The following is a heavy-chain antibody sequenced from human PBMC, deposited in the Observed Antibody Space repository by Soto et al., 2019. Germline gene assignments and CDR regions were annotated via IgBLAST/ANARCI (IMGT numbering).Heavy chain of an antibody. J-gene: IGHJ4*02. V-gene: IGHV4-30-4*01. Sequence: QVQLQESGPGLVKPSQTLSLTCTVSGGSISTVDYWWSWIRQSPDMGLEWIGHIYDGGRTYNNPSLESRVTMSLDTPKRQRALTLRSGSAADTAVYYCARGPPGDKVDSWGQGTLVTVSS. D-gene: IGHD7-27*01. CDR3: ARGPPGDKVDS. CDR1: GGSISTVDYW. CDR2: IYDGGRT.